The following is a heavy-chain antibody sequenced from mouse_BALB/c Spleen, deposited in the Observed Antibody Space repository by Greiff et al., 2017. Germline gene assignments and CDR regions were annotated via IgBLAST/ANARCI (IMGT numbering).Heavy chain of an antibody. J-gene: IGHJ3*01. CDR2: IDPANGNT. D-gene: IGHD2-2*01. Sequence: EVQLQQSGAELVKPGASVKLSCTASGFNINDTYMHWVKQRPEQGLEWIGRIDPANGNTKYDPKFQGKATITADTSSNTAYLQLSSLTSEDTAVYYCAIGGYDGFAYWGQGTLVTVSA. CDR1: GFNINDTY. CDR3: AIGGYDGFAY. V-gene: IGHV14-3*02.